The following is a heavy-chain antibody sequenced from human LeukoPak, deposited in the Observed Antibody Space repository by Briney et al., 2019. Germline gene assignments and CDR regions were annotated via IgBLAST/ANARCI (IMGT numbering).Heavy chain of an antibody. CDR3: ARVGTSSSPLDY. CDR2: ISSSSSYI. Sequence: GGSLRLSCAASGFTFSSYSMNWVRQAPGKGLEWVSSISSSSSYIYYADSVKGRFTISRDNAKNSLYLQMNSLRAEDTAVYYCARVGTSSSPLDYWGQGTLVTVSS. D-gene: IGHD6-6*01. J-gene: IGHJ4*02. CDR1: GFTFSSYS. V-gene: IGHV3-21*01.